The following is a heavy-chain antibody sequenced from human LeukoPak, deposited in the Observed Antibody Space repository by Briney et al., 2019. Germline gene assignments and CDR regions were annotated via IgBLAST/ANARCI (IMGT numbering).Heavy chain of an antibody. J-gene: IGHJ3*02. CDR3: ARDGVVVVPAAIVFDAFDI. V-gene: IGHV3-21*01. CDR2: ISSSSSYI. D-gene: IGHD2-2*01. CDR1: GFTFSSYS. Sequence: GGSLRLSCAASGFTFSSYSMNWVRQAPGKGLEWVSSISSSSSYIYYADSVNGRFTIFRDNAKNLLYLQMNSLRAEDTAVYYCARDGVVVVPAAIVFDAFDIWGQGTMVTVSS.